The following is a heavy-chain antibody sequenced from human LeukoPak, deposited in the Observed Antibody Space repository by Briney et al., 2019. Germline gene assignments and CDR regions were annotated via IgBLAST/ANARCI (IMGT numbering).Heavy chain of an antibody. CDR2: INQPGSQK. J-gene: IGHJ6*02. Sequence: GGSLRLSCVASGFTFSYSWMIWVRQAPGKGLEWVANINQPGSQKYHVDSVKGRFTISRDNSKNTLYLQMNSLRAEDTAVYYCAKATDYDFWSGYSPSYYYYYGMDVWGQGTTVTVSS. CDR1: GFTFSYSW. CDR3: AKATDYDFWSGYSPSYYYYYGMDV. D-gene: IGHD3-3*01. V-gene: IGHV3-7*03.